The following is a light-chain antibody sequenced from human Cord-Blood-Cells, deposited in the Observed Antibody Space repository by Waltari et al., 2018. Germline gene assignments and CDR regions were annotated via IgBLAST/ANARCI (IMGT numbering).Light chain of an antibody. V-gene: IGLV3-1*01. J-gene: IGLJ2*01. CDR1: KLGDKY. Sequence: SYELTQPPSVSVSPGQTASITCSGDKLGDKYACWYQQKPGQSPVLVSYQDSKRPSGIPERFSGSNSGNTATLTISGTQAMDGADYYCQAWDSSTVVFGGGTKLTVL. CDR3: QAWDSSTVV. CDR2: QDS.